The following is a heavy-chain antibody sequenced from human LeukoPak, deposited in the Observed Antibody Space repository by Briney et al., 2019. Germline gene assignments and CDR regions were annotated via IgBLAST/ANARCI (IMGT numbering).Heavy chain of an antibody. D-gene: IGHD3-10*01. CDR3: ARVRGVLLAEDWFGP. J-gene: IGHJ5*02. V-gene: IGHV1-69*01. CDR1: GGSFSSYA. CDR2: IFPIFGTA. Sequence: SVNVSCKASGGSFSSYAISWGRQAPRQGGEWMGGIFPIFGTANYAQKFQGRVTITADESTSTAYMELSSLRSEETAVYYCARVRGVLLAEDWFGPWGQGTLVTVSS.